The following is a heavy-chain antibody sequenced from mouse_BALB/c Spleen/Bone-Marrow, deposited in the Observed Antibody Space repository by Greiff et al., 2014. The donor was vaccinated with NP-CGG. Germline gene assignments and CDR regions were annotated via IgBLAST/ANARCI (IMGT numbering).Heavy chain of an antibody. V-gene: IGHV1S81*02. D-gene: IGHD2-13*01. J-gene: IGHJ3*01. Sequence: QVQLQQSGAELVKPGASVKLSCKASGYTFTSYYMYWVKQRPGQGLEWIGEINPSNGGTNFNGKFKSKATLTVDKSSSTAYMHLSSLTSEDSAVYYCTREGDSPFAYWGQGTLVTVSA. CDR1: GYTFTSYY. CDR3: TREGDSPFAY. CDR2: INPSNGGT.